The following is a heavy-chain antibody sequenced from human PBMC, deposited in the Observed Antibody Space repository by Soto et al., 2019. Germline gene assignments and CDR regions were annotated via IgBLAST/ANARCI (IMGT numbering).Heavy chain of an antibody. D-gene: IGHD1-1*01. CDR3: TRGPRSTSTGTGAF. V-gene: IGHV3-74*01. CDR2: INDDGIST. J-gene: IGHJ4*02. CDR1: GFTFSMYW. Sequence: GGSRRLSCAASGFTFSMYWMHWVRQVPGKGPEWVSRINDDGISTNYADSVKGRITISRDNAKNTLYLQMNALRVEDTAVYYCTRGPRSTSTGTGAFWGQGTLVTVSS.